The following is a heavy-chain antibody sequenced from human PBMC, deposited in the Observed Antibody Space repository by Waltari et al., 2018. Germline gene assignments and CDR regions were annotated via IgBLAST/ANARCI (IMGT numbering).Heavy chain of an antibody. CDR3: ARIGSSPYYYYYYMDV. CDR1: GASINTKNFY. J-gene: IGHJ6*03. D-gene: IGHD6-6*01. CDR2: IYYNGIT. Sequence: QLQLQESGPGLVKPSANLSLSCTVSGASINTKNFYWGWIRQPPGKGLQWIGSIYYNGITFYNPSLKSRVTISVDTSQNQFSLKLSSVTAADTAVYYCARIGSSPYYYYYYMDVWGKGTTVTVSS. V-gene: IGHV4-39*01.